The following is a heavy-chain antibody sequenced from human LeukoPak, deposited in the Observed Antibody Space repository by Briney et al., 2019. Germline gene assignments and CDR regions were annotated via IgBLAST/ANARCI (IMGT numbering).Heavy chain of an antibody. CDR2: IYSGGST. CDR1: GFTVSSNY. V-gene: IGHV3-53*01. J-gene: IGHJ3*02. CDR3: ARGHVDTDAFDI. D-gene: IGHD5-18*01. Sequence: GGSLRLSCVASGFTVSSNYMSWVRQAPGKGLEWVSVIYSGGSTYYADSVKGRFTISRDNSKNTLYLQMNSLRAEDTAVYYCARGHVDTDAFDIWGQGTMVTVSS.